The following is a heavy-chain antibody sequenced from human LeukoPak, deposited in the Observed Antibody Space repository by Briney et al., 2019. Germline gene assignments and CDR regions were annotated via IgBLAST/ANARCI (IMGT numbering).Heavy chain of an antibody. Sequence: GGSLRLSCAASGFTFSSYAMSWVRQAPGKGLEWVSAVSDSDGSTHYANSVKGRFAISRDNAKNTLYLQMNSLRVEDTAVYYCARGRPHGNDYWGQGTLVTVSS. CDR3: ARGRPHGNDY. J-gene: IGHJ4*02. CDR1: GFTFSSYA. D-gene: IGHD4-23*01. V-gene: IGHV3-23*01. CDR2: VSDSDGST.